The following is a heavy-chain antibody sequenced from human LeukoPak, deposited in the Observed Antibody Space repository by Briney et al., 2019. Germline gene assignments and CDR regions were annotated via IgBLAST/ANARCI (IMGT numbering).Heavy chain of an antibody. J-gene: IGHJ4*02. CDR2: IYSGGST. CDR3: ARAPGGFHGDYSPIAY. D-gene: IGHD4-17*01. Sequence: PGGSLRLSCAASGFTVSSNYMSWVRQAPGKGLEWVSVIYSGGSTYYADSVKGRFTISRDNSQNTLFLQMNSLRAEETAMYYCARAPGGFHGDYSPIAYWGQGTLVTVSS. V-gene: IGHV3-53*05. CDR1: GFTVSSNY.